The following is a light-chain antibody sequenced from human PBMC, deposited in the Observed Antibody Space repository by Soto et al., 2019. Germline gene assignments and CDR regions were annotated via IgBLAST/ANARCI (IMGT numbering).Light chain of an antibody. V-gene: IGKV1-5*03. Sequence: DIQMTQSPTTLSASVGDRVTITCRASQSLITWLAWYQQKPGKAPKLLIHKASSLGSGVPSRFSGSGSGTEFTLTISSLQPDDFANYYCQQYNAYPLTFGGGTKVEIK. CDR1: QSLITW. J-gene: IGKJ4*01. CDR3: QQYNAYPLT. CDR2: KAS.